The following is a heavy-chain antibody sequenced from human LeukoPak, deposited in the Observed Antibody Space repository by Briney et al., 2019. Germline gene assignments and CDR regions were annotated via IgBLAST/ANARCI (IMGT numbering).Heavy chain of an antibody. CDR2: ISGGGGSA. Sequence: PGGSLRLSCAASGLTFSNYAMNWVPQAPGKGLQWVSAISGGGGSAYYADSVKGRFSISRDNSKNTVYLQMSSLRAEDTAVYYCARDVNYYDSRLNAFDIWGQGTMVTVSS. CDR3: ARDVNYYDSRLNAFDI. J-gene: IGHJ3*02. CDR1: GLTFSNYA. V-gene: IGHV3-23*01. D-gene: IGHD3-22*01.